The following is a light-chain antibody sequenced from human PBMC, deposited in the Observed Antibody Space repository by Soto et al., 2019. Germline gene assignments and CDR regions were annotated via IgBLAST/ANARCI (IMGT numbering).Light chain of an antibody. Sequence: QSALTQPASVSGSPGQSITISCTGTSSDVGVYNYVSWYQQHPGRAPKLMIYEVSNRPSWISNRFSGSKSGNTAALTISGLQAEYEADYYCTSYTSSSILFGTGTKLTVL. V-gene: IGLV2-14*01. CDR3: TSYTSSSIL. CDR2: EVS. CDR1: SSDVGVYNY. J-gene: IGLJ1*01.